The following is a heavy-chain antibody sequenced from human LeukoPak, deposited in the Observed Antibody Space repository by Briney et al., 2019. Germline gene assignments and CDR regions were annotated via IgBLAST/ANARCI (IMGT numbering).Heavy chain of an antibody. Sequence: PSQTLSLTCTVSGGSISSGSYYWSWIRQPAGKGLEWIGRISASGRSNYNPSLKSRLTISIDTSKNQFSLMLSSVTATDTAVYYCAREFDSWGQGTLVTVSS. CDR3: AREFDS. J-gene: IGHJ4*02. CDR1: GGSISSGSYY. V-gene: IGHV4-61*02. CDR2: ISASGRS.